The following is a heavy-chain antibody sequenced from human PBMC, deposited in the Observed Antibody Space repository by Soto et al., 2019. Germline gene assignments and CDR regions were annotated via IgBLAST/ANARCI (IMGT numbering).Heavy chain of an antibody. CDR1: GGSISSYY. CDR3: ARRGMGSSGWYQYFDY. J-gene: IGHJ4*02. Sequence: PSETLSLTCTVSGGSISSYYWSWIRQPPGKGLEWIGYIYYSGSTNYNPSLKSRVTISVDTSKNQFSLKLSSVTAADTAVYYCARRGMGSSGWYQYFDYWGQGTLVTVSS. D-gene: IGHD6-19*01. CDR2: IYYSGST. V-gene: IGHV4-59*08.